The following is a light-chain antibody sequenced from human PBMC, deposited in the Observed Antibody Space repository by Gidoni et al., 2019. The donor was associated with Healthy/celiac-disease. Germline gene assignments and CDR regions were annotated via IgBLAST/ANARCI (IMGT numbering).Light chain of an antibody. CDR3: QQYNSIPSG. CDR2: KAS. V-gene: IGKV1-5*03. J-gene: IGKJ3*01. CDR1: QSISSW. Sequence: DIQMTQSPSTLSASVGDRVTITCRASQSISSWLAWYQQKPGKAPKLLIYKASSLESGVPSRFSGSGSGTEFTLTISSLQPDDFATYYCQQYNSIPSGFGPGTKVDIK.